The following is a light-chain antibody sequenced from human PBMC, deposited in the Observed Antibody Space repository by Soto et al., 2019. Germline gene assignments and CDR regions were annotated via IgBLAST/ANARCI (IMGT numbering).Light chain of an antibody. CDR1: SSDVGGYDQ. Sequence: QSALTQPASVSGSPGQSIAISCTGTSSDVGGYDQVSWYQQHPGKAPKLMIYAVSIRPSGVSNRFSGSKSSNTASLTISGLQAEDEADYYCSSYTGSGTFFGGGTKVTVL. CDR3: SSYTGSGTF. J-gene: IGLJ2*01. V-gene: IGLV2-14*01. CDR2: AVS.